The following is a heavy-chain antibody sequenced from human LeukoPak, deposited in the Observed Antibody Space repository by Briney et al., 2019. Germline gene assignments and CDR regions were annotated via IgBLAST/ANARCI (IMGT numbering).Heavy chain of an antibody. Sequence: SETLSLTCIVSGGSISGHYWSCIRQPPGKGLEWIGYMYYSGSTNYNPSLKSRITISVDRSKNQFSLKLSSVTAADTAVYYCARHGGSGSYYNWFDPWGQGTLVTVSS. CDR3: ARHGGSGSYYNWFDP. V-gene: IGHV4-59*08. CDR1: GGSISGHY. J-gene: IGHJ5*02. CDR2: MYYSGST. D-gene: IGHD3-10*01.